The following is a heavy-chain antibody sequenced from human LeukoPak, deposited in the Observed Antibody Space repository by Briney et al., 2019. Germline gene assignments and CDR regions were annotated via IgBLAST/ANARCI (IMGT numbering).Heavy chain of an antibody. CDR1: GGTFSSYA. CDR2: IIPIFGTA. D-gene: IGHD5-18*01. V-gene: IGHV1-69*05. Sequence: SVKVSCKASGGTFSSYAISWVRQAPGQGLEWMGGIIPIFGTANYAQKFQGRVTTTTDESTSTAYMELSSLRSEDTAVYYCATTETSGSYGLYYYYYMDVWGKGTTVTVSS. J-gene: IGHJ6*03. CDR3: ATTETSGSYGLYYYYYMDV.